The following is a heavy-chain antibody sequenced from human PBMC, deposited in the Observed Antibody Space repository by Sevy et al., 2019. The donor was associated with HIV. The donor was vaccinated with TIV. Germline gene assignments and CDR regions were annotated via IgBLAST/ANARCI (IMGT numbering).Heavy chain of an antibody. CDR3: AKDILARYYYGSGTPNSLDY. CDR2: ISWDGGST. CDR1: GFTFDDYT. V-gene: IGHV3-43*01. J-gene: IGHJ4*02. Sequence: GGSLRLSRAASGFTFDDYTMHWVRQAPGKGLEWVSLISWDGGSTYYADSVKGRFTISRDNSKNSLYLQMNSLRTEDTALYYCAKDILARYYYGSGTPNSLDYWGQGTLVTVSS. D-gene: IGHD3-10*01.